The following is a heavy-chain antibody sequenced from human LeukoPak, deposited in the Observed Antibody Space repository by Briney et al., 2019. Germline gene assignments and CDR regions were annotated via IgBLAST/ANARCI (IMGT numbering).Heavy chain of an antibody. V-gene: IGHV3-23*01. CDR2: ISGSGGST. J-gene: IGHJ4*02. CDR3: ARDRGQFSNYFDF. Sequence: GGSLRLSCATSGFTFSSYAMSWVRQAPGKGLEWVSAISGSGGSTYYADSVKGRFTISRDNSKNTLYLQMNSLRAEDTAVYYCARDRGQFSNYFDFWGQGTLVTVSS. D-gene: IGHD4-11*01. CDR1: GFTFSSYA.